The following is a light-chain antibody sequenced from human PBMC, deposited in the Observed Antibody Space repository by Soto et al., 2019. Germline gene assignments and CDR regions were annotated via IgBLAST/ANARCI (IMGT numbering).Light chain of an antibody. CDR2: DAS. J-gene: IGKJ1*01. Sequence: EIVLTQSPATLSLSPGERAALSCRASQSVSSYLAWYQQKPGQAPRLLIYDASKRATGIPARFSGSGSGTEFTLTISSLQPEDFATYYCLQHNTYPWTFGQGTKVEIK. CDR3: LQHNTYPWT. V-gene: IGKV3-11*01. CDR1: QSVSSY.